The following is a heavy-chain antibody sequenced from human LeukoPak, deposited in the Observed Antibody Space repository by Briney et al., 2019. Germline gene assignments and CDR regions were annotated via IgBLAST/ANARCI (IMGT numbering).Heavy chain of an antibody. D-gene: IGHD3-22*01. J-gene: IGHJ4*02. CDR2: IYTSGST. CDR1: GGSISSGSYY. CDR3: ARNAYYDSSGIHY. Sequence: SQTLSLTCTVSGGSISSGSYYWSWIRQPAGKGLEGVGRIYTSGSTNYNPSLKSPVTISVDTYKNQFSLKLSPVTAADTAVYYCARNAYYDSSGIHYWGQGTLVTVSS. V-gene: IGHV4-61*02.